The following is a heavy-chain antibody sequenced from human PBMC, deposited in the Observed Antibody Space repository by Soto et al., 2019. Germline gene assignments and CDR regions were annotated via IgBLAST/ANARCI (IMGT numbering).Heavy chain of an antibody. V-gene: IGHV3-23*01. CDR3: ARRGSGSYYDY. D-gene: IGHD1-26*01. Sequence: EVQLLESGGGLVQPGGSLRLSCAASGFTFSSYAMRWVRQAPGKGLEWVSAISGSGDSTYYADSVKGRFTISRDNSKNTLYLQMNSLRAESTAVYYSARRGSGSYYDYWGQGTLVTVSS. CDR1: GFTFSSYA. J-gene: IGHJ4*02. CDR2: ISGSGDST.